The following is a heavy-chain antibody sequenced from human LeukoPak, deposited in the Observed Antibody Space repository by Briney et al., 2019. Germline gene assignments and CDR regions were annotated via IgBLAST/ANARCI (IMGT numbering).Heavy chain of an antibody. J-gene: IGHJ4*02. CDR3: AAPTYYDFWSGYGPIDY. CDR1: GGSISSSSSY. CDR2: IYYSGST. D-gene: IGHD3-3*01. V-gene: IGHV4-39*01. Sequence: SETLSLTCTVSGGSISSSSSYWGWIRQPPGKGLEWIGSIYYSGSTYYNPSLKSRVTISVDTSKNQFSLKLSSVTAADTAVYYRAAPTYYDFWSGYGPIDYWGQGTLVTVSS.